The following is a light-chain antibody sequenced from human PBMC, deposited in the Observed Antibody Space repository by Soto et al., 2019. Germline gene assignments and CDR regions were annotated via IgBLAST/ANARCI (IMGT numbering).Light chain of an antibody. Sequence: DIQMTQSPSSLSASVGDRVTITCRASQSISSYLNWYQQKPGKAPKLLIYAASSLQSGVPSRFSGSGSGTDFTLTISSLQPEDFATYYCKQSYRTPGWTFGQGTKVDIK. CDR3: KQSYRTPGWT. J-gene: IGKJ1*01. V-gene: IGKV1-39*01. CDR2: AAS. CDR1: QSISSY.